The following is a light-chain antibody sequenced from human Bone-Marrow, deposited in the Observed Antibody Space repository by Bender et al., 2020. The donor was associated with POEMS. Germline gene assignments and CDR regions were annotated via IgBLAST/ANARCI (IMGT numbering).Light chain of an antibody. V-gene: IGLV3-21*03. CDR3: QVWDSSSNRVI. CDR2: SDS. J-gene: IGLJ2*01. CDR1: NIGSKS. Sequence: YVLTQPPSVSVAPGKTARITCGGNNIGSKSVHWYQQRPGQAPVLVDYSDSDRPSGIPERFSGSNSGNTATLTISRVEAGDEADYYCQVWDSSSNRVIFGGGTKLTVL.